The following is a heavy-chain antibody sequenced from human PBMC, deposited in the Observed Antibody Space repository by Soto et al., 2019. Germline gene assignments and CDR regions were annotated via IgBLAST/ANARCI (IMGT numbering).Heavy chain of an antibody. D-gene: IGHD5-18*01. CDR2: ISYDGSNK. Sequence: LRLSCAASGFTFSSYGMHWVRQAPGKGLEWVAVISYDGSNKYYADSVKGRFTISRDNSKNTLYLQMNSLRAEDTAVYYCAKDVGYSYGYYYYGMDVWGQGXTVTVSS. CDR1: GFTFSSYG. J-gene: IGHJ6*02. CDR3: AKDVGYSYGYYYYGMDV. V-gene: IGHV3-30*18.